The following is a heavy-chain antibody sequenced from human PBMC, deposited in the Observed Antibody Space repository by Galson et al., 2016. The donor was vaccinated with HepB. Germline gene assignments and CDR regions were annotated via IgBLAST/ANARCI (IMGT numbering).Heavy chain of an antibody. Sequence: SLRLSCAASRFNVSINYMSWVRQAPGKGLEWVSVIYGDGSTHYADSVKGRFTISRDNSKNTLFLQMNNLRAEDTAVYYCARSPPLGMDDWGQGTTVTVSS. V-gene: IGHV3-53*01. J-gene: IGHJ6*02. CDR1: RFNVSINY. CDR2: IYGDGST. CDR3: ARSPPLGMDD.